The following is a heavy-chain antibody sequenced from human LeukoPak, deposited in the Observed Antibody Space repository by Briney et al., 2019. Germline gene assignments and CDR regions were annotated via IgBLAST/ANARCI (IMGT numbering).Heavy chain of an antibody. Sequence: PSGTLSLTCAVSGGSISSSNWWSWVRQPPGKGLEWIGEIYHSGSTNYNPSLKSRVTISVDKSKNQFSLKLSSVTAADTAVYYCARDPGDTSIAAAGTGAFDIWGQGTMVIVSS. V-gene: IGHV4-4*02. D-gene: IGHD6-13*01. CDR1: GGSISSSNW. J-gene: IGHJ3*02. CDR3: ARDPGDTSIAAAGTGAFDI. CDR2: IYHSGST.